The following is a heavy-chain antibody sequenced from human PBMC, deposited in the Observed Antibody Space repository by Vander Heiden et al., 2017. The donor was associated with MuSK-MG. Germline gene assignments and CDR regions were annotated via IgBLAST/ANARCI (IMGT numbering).Heavy chain of an antibody. CDR1: GYSFTSYW. CDR2: IDPSDSYT. Sequence: ESLRISCKGSGYSFTSYWNSWVRQMPGKGLEWMGRIDPSDSYTNYSPSFQGHVTISADKSISTAYLQWSSLKASDTAMYYCARHGITEDWFDPWGQGTLVTVSS. D-gene: IGHD1-7*01. CDR3: ARHGITEDWFDP. J-gene: IGHJ5*02. V-gene: IGHV5-10-1*01.